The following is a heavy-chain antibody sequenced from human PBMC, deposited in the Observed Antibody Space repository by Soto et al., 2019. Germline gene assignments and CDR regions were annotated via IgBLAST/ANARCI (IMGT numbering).Heavy chain of an antibody. CDR3: AREGPGYSSSWLPDPDAFDI. D-gene: IGHD6-13*01. V-gene: IGHV1-46*03. J-gene: IGHJ3*02. Sequence: ASVKVSCKASGYTFTSYYMHWVRQAPGQGLEWMGIINPSGGSTSYAQKFQGRVTMTRDTSTSTVYTELSSLRSEDTAVYYCAREGPGYSSSWLPDPDAFDIWGQGTMVTVSS. CDR1: GYTFTSYY. CDR2: INPSGGST.